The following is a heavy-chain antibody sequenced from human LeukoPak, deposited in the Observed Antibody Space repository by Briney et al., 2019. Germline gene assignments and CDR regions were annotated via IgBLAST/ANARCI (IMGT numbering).Heavy chain of an antibody. Sequence: PSETLSLTCAVYGGSFSGHHWNWIRQPPGKGLEWIGEINHDGSTNYNPSLKSRVTISVDTSKNQFSLKLSSVTAADTAVYYCARRHGGKGYFDLWGRGTLVTVSS. J-gene: IGHJ2*01. CDR2: INHDGST. CDR1: GGSFSGHH. CDR3: ARRHGGKGYFDL. V-gene: IGHV4-34*01. D-gene: IGHD4-23*01.